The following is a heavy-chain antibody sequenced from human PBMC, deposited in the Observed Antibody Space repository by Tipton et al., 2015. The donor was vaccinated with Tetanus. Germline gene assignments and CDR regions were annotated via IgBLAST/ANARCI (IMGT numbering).Heavy chain of an antibody. J-gene: IGHJ3*01. Sequence: QPGAEVKKPGESLKISCKGSGYIFTNYWIGWVRQTPGKGLEWMGIIFPSDSDTRYSPTFRGQVTISVDKSISTAYLQWSSLKAPDTAMYYCVRHKGTIVLPGTRAFDFWGQGTMVTVSS. V-gene: IGHV5-51*01. CDR2: IFPSDSDT. CDR3: VRHKGTIVLPGTRAFDF. D-gene: IGHD2/OR15-2a*01. CDR1: GYIFTNYW.